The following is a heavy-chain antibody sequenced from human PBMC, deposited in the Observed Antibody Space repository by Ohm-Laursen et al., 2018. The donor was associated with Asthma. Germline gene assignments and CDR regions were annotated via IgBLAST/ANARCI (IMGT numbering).Heavy chain of an antibody. CDR2: IKQDASEK. CDR1: GFTFSSYW. CDR3: ARIGPEWELPGREYSLHH. J-gene: IGHJ1*01. D-gene: IGHD1-26*01. Sequence: GSLRLSCAASGFTFSSYWMSWVRQAPGKGLEWVANIKQDASEKYYLDSVRGRFTTSRDNAENSVFLQMNSLRAEDTAIYYCARIGPEWELPGREYSLHHWGEGTLVTVSS. V-gene: IGHV3-7*01.